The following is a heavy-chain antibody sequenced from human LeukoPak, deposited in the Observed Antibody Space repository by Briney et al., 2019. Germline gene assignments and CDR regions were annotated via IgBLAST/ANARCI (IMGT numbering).Heavy chain of an antibody. CDR1: GFTFSSYA. CDR3: ARDLGGSGNYYPYFDC. CDR2: ISGSGGST. V-gene: IGHV3-23*01. J-gene: IGHJ4*02. Sequence: GGSLRLSCAASGFTFSSYAMNWVRQAPGKGLEWVSVISGSGGSTSYADSVKGRFTISRDNSKNTLYPQMNSLRAEDTAVYYCARDLGGSGNYYPYFDCWGQGTLVTVSS. D-gene: IGHD3-10*01.